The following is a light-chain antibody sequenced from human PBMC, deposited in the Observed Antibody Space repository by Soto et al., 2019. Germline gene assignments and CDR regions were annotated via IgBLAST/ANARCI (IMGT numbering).Light chain of an antibody. Sequence: QSALTQPASVSGSPGQSITISCTGTNSDVGGYNYVSWSQQHPGKAPKLLISEVSNRPSGVSNRFSGSKSGNTASLTISGLQAEDEADYYCATWDDSLRGVLFGGGTKLTVL. CDR1: NSDVGGYNY. V-gene: IGLV2-14*01. CDR2: EVS. CDR3: ATWDDSLRGVL. J-gene: IGLJ2*01.